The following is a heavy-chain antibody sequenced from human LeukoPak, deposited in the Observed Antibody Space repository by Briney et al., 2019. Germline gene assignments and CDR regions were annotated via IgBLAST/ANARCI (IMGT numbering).Heavy chain of an antibody. Sequence: PGGSLRLSCAASGFTVSSNYMSWVRQAPGKGLEWVSVIYSGGSTYYADSVKGRFTISRDNSKNTLYLQMNSLRAEDTAVYYCASLGGYLLNYYYGMDVWGQGTTVTVSS. D-gene: IGHD3-16*01. V-gene: IGHV3-66*01. CDR1: GFTVSSNY. CDR2: IYSGGST. J-gene: IGHJ6*02. CDR3: ASLGGYLLNYYYGMDV.